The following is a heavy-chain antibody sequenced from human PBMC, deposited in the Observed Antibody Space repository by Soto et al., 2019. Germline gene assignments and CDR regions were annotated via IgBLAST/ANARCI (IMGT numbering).Heavy chain of an antibody. J-gene: IGHJ5*02. CDR3: ARTALVAARPLDP. V-gene: IGHV4-61*01. D-gene: IGHD6-6*01. CDR1: GGSVSSGSYY. CDR2: IYYSGST. Sequence: PAETLSLTCTVSGGSVSSGSYYWSWIRQPPGKGLEWIGYIYYSGSTNYNPSLKSRVTISVDTSKNQFSLKLSSVTDADTAVYYCARTALVAARPLDPWGQGTLVTVSS.